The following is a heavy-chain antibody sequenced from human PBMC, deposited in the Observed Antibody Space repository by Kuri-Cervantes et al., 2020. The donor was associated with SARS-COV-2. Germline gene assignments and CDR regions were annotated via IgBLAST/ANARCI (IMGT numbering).Heavy chain of an antibody. CDR1: GFTFSSVG. D-gene: IGHD3-3*01. Sequence: GGSLRLSCAASGFTFSSVGMHWVRRAPGKGLEWVALISYVGRSTFYADSVKGRFTVSRDNSKNMVFLQMNSLRAEDTAVYYCARAEKRTIFGVVNYYYYGMDVWGQGTTVTVSS. CDR3: ARAEKRTIFGVVNYYYYGMDV. J-gene: IGHJ6*02. CDR2: ISYVGRST. V-gene: IGHV3-30*03.